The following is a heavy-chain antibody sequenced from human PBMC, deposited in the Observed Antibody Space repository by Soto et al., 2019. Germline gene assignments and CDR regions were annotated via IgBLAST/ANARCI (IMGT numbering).Heavy chain of an antibody. CDR2: INPSGGST. Sequence: ASVKVSCKASGYTFTSYYMHWVRQAPGQGLEWMGMINPSGGSTRYPQKFQGRVTMTRDTSTSTVYMELSSLRSDDTAVYYCARYGGTWDYWGQGTLVTVS. CDR3: ARYGGTWDY. V-gene: IGHV1-46*01. CDR1: GYTFTSYY. J-gene: IGHJ4*02. D-gene: IGHD3-16*01.